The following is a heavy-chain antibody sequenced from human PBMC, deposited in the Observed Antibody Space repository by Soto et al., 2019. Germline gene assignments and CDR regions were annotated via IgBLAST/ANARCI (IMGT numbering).Heavy chain of an antibody. D-gene: IGHD3-22*01. V-gene: IGHV1-3*01. Sequence: GASVKVSCKASGYTFTSYAMHWVRQAPGQRLEWMGWINAGNGNTKYSQKFQGRVTITRDTSASTAYMELSSLRSEDTAVYYCARELHYYDISGYYDYWGQGTLVTVSS. CDR2: INAGNGNT. CDR1: GYTFTSYA. J-gene: IGHJ4*02. CDR3: ARELHYYDISGYYDY.